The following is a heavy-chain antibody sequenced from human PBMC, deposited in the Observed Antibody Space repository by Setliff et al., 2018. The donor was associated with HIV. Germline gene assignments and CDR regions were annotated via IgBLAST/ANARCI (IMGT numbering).Heavy chain of an antibody. CDR2: IHVSGTT. Sequence: PSETLSLTCAVSAYSISSGYYWGWIRQPPGEGLEWVGHIHVSGTTNYNPSLKSRVTISIDTSKHQFSLKLTSVTAADTALYYCARDVMEYFGNYFDYWGQGTLVTVSS. CDR1: AYSISSGYY. V-gene: IGHV4-38-2*02. CDR3: ARDVMEYFGNYFDY. D-gene: IGHD3-3*01. J-gene: IGHJ4*02.